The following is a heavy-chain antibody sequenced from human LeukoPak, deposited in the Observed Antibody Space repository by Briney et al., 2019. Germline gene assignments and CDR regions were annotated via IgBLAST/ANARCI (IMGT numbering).Heavy chain of an antibody. V-gene: IGHV3-30*02. D-gene: IGHD2-21*01. CDR3: AKVWVILRNYFDY. CDR1: GFTFSSYG. J-gene: IGHJ4*02. CDR2: IRYDGSNK. Sequence: GGSLRLSCAASGFTFSSYGMHWVRQAPGKGLEWVAFIRYDGSNKYYADSVKGRFTISRDNSKNTLYLQMNSLRAEDTAVYYCAKVWVILRNYFDYWGQGTLVTVSS.